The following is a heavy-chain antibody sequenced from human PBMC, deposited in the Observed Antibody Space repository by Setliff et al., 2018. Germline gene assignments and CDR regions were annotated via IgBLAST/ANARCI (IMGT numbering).Heavy chain of an antibody. Sequence: ASVKVSCKASGFSFTDYLMNWMRQAPEQGLEWMGRINLNTGNIFYAQKFQGRVTITRDTSNSTDYMDLSRLTSDDTAVYYCAREVLSTVVAWDYWGQGTLVTVSS. CDR3: AREVLSTVVAWDY. V-gene: IGHV1-2*02. CDR2: INLNTGNI. J-gene: IGHJ4*02. D-gene: IGHD4-17*01. CDR1: GFSFTDYL.